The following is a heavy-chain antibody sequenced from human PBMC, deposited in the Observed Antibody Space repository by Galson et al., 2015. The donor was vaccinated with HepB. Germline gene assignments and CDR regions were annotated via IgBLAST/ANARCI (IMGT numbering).Heavy chain of an antibody. CDR3: ARGYNGFWGY. D-gene: IGHD3/OR15-3a*01. Sequence: SLRLSCAVSGFTFSTDWTSWVRQAPGKGLEWVANIKDDGSVKSYVDSVKGRFTISTDNAKNSLYLQMNSLRAEDTAVYYCARGYNGFWGYWGQGTLVTVSS. CDR1: GFTFSTDW. V-gene: IGHV3-7*03. CDR2: IKDDGSVK. J-gene: IGHJ4*02.